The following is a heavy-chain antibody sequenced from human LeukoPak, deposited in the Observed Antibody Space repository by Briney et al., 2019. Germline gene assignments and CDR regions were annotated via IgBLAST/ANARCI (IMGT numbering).Heavy chain of an antibody. CDR1: GFAFDDFA. CDR3: SRNGLIDFDY. Sequence: PGQSLRLSCTTSGFAFDDFAMSWDRQPAGKGLEWVGFIRRRAYGGAAESAASVKGRFIISRDDSKGIAYLQMNSLKTEDTAVYYCSRNGLIDFDYWGQGSRVIVSP. CDR2: IRRRAYGGAA. D-gene: IGHD2-8*01. V-gene: IGHV3-49*04. J-gene: IGHJ4*02.